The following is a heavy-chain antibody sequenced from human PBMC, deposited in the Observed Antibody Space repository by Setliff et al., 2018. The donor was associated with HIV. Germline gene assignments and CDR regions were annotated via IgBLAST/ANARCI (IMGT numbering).Heavy chain of an antibody. V-gene: IGHV4-38-2*01. Sequence: SETLSLTCAVSGYSISSGYSWGWVRQPPGKGLEWIGNAYHSGRAFYNPSLESRVTMSIDSSKNPFSLRLDSVTAADSAFYFCAHSLLGAPMIDYWGQGMLVTVSS. D-gene: IGHD3-16*01. CDR3: AHSLLGAPMIDY. J-gene: IGHJ4*02. CDR2: AYHSGRA. CDR1: GYSISSGYS.